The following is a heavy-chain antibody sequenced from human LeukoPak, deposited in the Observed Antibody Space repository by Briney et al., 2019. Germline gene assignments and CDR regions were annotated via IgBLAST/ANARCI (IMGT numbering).Heavy chain of an antibody. D-gene: IGHD3-9*01. Sequence: GGSLRLSCAASGFTLSSYEMNWVRQAPGKGLEWVSYISSSGSTICYADSVKGRFTISRDNAKNSLYLQMNSLRAEDTAVYYCARGSVLRYFDWPNYYMDVWGKGTTVTVSS. CDR1: GFTLSSYE. CDR3: ARGSVLRYFDWPNYYMDV. CDR2: ISSSGSTI. V-gene: IGHV3-48*03. J-gene: IGHJ6*03.